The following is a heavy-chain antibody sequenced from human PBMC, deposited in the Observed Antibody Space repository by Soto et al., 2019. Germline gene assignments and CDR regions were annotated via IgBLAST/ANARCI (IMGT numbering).Heavy chain of an antibody. CDR3: AKVGDYDILTGYVNWFDP. Sequence: GGSLRLSCAASGFTFSSYAMSWVRQAPGKGLEWVSAISGSGGSTYYADSVKGRFTISRDNSKNTLYRQMNSLRAEDTAVYYCAKVGDYDILTGYVNWFDPWGQGTLVTVSS. J-gene: IGHJ5*02. V-gene: IGHV3-23*01. CDR2: ISGSGGST. D-gene: IGHD3-9*01. CDR1: GFTFSSYA.